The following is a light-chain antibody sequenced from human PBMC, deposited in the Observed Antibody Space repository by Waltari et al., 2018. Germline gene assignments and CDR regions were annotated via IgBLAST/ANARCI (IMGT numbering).Light chain of an antibody. CDR1: QMVSKY. CDR3: QKYESLPAT. J-gene: IGKJ1*01. V-gene: IGKV3-20*01. Sequence: SGRASQMVSKYLAWYQQKPGQAPRLLIYHASSRATGIPDRFSGSGFGTDFSLTISRLEPEDFAVYYCQKYESLPATFGQGTKVEIK. CDR2: HAS.